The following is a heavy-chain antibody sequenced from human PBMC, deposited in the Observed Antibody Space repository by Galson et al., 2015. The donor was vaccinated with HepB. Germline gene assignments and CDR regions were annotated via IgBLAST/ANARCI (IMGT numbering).Heavy chain of an antibody. J-gene: IGHJ4*02. V-gene: IGHV4-59*01. CDR2: IYYSGST. D-gene: IGHD4-17*01. CDR3: ARPHYGDYAFFDY. CDR1: GGSISSYY. Sequence: ETLSLTCTVSGGSISSYYWSWIRQPPGKGLEWIGYIYYSGSTNYNPSLKSRVTISVDTSKNQFSLKLSSVTAADTAVYYCARPHYGDYAFFDYWGQGTLVTVSS.